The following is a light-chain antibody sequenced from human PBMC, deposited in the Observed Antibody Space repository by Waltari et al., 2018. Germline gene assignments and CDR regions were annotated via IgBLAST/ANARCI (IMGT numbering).Light chain of an antibody. CDR3: SSYSTSSTLVV. Sequence: QSALTQPASVSGSPGQSISISCTGTSSDVGGYDYVSWYQQYPGKAPKLMIFDVSNRPSGGSGRFSGSKSGNTASLTISGLQAEDEAYYYCSSYSTSSTLVVFGGGTKVTVL. J-gene: IGLJ2*01. V-gene: IGLV2-14*03. CDR2: DVS. CDR1: SSDVGGYDY.